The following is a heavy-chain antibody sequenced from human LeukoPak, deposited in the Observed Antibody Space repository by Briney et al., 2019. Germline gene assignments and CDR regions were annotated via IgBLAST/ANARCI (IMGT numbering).Heavy chain of an antibody. CDR3: AGSILTGYSDY. CDR2: INGDGTRT. CDR1: GFTFSSYW. J-gene: IGHJ4*02. D-gene: IGHD3-9*01. Sequence: GGSLRLSCAASGFTFSSYWMHWVRQAPGKGLVWVSRINGDGTRTNYADSVKGRFTISRDNAKNSLYLQMNSLRAEDAAVYYCAGSILTGYSDYWGQGTLVTVSS. V-gene: IGHV3-74*01.